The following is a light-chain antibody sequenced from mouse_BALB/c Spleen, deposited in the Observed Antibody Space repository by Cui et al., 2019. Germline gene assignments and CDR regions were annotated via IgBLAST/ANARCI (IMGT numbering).Light chain of an antibody. CDR3: QQWSSNPPT. V-gene: IGKV4-68*01. Sequence: QIVLTQSPALMSASPGEKVTMTSSASSSVSYMYWYQQKPRSSPKPWIYLTSNLASGVPARFSGSGSGTSYSLTISSMEAEDAATYYCQQWSSNPPTFGGGTKLEIK. J-gene: IGKJ1*01. CDR1: SSVSY. CDR2: LTS.